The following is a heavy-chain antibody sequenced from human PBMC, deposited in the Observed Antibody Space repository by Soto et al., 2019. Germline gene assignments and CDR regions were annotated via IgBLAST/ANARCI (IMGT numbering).Heavy chain of an antibody. D-gene: IGHD6-6*01. CDR1: GFTFDDYA. Sequence: GGSLRLSCAASGFTFDDYAMHWVRQAPGKGLEWASGISWNSGSIGYADSVKGRFTISRDNAKNSLYLQMNSLRAEDTALYYCAKGIYSSSSGDDYYYYYMDVWGKGTTVTVSS. V-gene: IGHV3-9*01. CDR2: ISWNSGSI. CDR3: AKGIYSSSSGDDYYYYYMDV. J-gene: IGHJ6*03.